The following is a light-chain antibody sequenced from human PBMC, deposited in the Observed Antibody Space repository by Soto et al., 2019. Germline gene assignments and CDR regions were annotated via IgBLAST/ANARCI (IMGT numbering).Light chain of an antibody. Sequence: PGERATLSCRASQSVRSSLAWYQQKPGQAPRLLIYDASNRATGIPARFSGSGSGTDFTLTISSLEPEDFAVYYCQKRSNWPPEVTFGPGTKVDIK. J-gene: IGKJ3*01. CDR2: DAS. V-gene: IGKV3-11*01. CDR3: QKRSNWPPEVT. CDR1: QSVRSS.